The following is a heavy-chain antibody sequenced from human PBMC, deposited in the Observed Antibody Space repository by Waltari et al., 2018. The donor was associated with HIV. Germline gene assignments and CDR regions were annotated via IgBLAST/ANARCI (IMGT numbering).Heavy chain of an antibody. J-gene: IGHJ3*02. CDR1: GYSFTSYW. V-gene: IGHV5-10-1*01. D-gene: IGHD3-9*01. CDR2: IDPSDSYT. CDR3: ARSNYDILTGYYPHAFDI. Sequence: EVQLVQSGAEVKKPGESLRISCKGSGYSFTSYWISWVRQMPGKGLEWMGRIDPSDSYTNYSPSFQGHVTISADKSISTAYLQWSSLKASDTAMYYCARSNYDILTGYYPHAFDIWGQGTMVTVSS.